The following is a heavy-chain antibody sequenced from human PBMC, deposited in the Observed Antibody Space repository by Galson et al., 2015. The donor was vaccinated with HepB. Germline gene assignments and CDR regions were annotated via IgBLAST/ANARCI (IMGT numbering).Heavy chain of an antibody. J-gene: IGHJ4*02. CDR1: GFTFSDYY. V-gene: IGHV3-11*04. CDR3: VRDDTYTRGRAFDY. D-gene: IGHD2-2*02. Sequence: SLRLSCAASGFTFSDYYMSWIRQAPGKGLEWVSYISSSGTTIYYADSVKGRFTISRDSAKSSLYLQMNSLRAEDTALYYCVRDDTYTRGRAFDYWGQGTLVTVSS. CDR2: ISSSGTTI.